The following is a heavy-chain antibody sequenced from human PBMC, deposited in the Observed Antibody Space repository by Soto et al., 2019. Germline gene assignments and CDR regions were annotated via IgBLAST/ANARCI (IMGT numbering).Heavy chain of an antibody. V-gene: IGHV3-72*01. Sequence: GGSLRLSCAASGFTFSSYSMDWVRQAPGKGLDWVGRIRNEANSYTAVYAASVTGRFTMSRDDSKNSLYLQMDSLKTEDTAVYYCTRVPTPVPAAIDIWGQGTMVTVSS. CDR3: TRVPTPVPAAIDI. D-gene: IGHD2-15*01. CDR1: GFTFSSYS. CDR2: IRNEANSYTA. J-gene: IGHJ3*02.